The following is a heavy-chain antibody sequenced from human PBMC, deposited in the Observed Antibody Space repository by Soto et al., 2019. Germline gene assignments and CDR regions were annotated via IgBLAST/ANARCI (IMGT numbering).Heavy chain of an antibody. Sequence: GGSLRLSCAASGFTFSSYGMHWVRQAPGKGLEWVAVIWYDGSNKYYADSVKGRFTISRDNSKNTLYLQMNSLRAEDTAVYYCARDPNPNYYGMDVWGQGTTVTVSS. J-gene: IGHJ6*02. V-gene: IGHV3-33*01. CDR2: IWYDGSNK. CDR3: ARDPNPNYYGMDV. CDR1: GFTFSSYG.